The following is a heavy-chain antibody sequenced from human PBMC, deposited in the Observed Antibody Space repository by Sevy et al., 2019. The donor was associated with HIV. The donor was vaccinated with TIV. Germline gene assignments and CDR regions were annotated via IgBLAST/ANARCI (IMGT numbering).Heavy chain of an antibody. J-gene: IGHJ6*02. CDR1: GFTFNSYW. CDR2: IKVDGSEK. CDR3: ARDCSSTSCLWGLDV. V-gene: IGHV3-7*03. D-gene: IGHD2-2*01. Sequence: GGSLRLSCSTSGFTFNSYWLTWVRQAPGKGLEWVAHIKVDGSEKYHVDSVKGRFTISRDNAKNSLFLQMNSLRVEDTAVYYCARDCSSTSCLWGLDVWGQGTAVTVSS.